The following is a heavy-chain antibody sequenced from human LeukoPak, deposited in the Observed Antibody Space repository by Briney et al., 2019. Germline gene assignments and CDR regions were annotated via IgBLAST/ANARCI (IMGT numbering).Heavy chain of an antibody. CDR2: MHSSGST. CDR1: GASTTNYY. CDR3: ARDIRMVGATLYFDY. Sequence: PSETLSLTCTVSGASTTNYYWSWVRQFPGEELEWIVYMHSSGSTNYNLSLKSRVTMSIDTSKNQFSLNLRSVTAADTAVYYCARDIRMVGATLYFDYWGQGLLVTVSS. V-gene: IGHV4-59*01. D-gene: IGHD1-26*01. J-gene: IGHJ4*02.